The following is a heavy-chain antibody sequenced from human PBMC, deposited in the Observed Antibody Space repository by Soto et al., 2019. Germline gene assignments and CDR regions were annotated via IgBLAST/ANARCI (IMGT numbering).Heavy chain of an antibody. CDR2: IYYSGST. CDR1: GGSISSYY. V-gene: IGHV4-59*01. Sequence: NPSETLSLTCTVSGGSISSYYWSWIRQPPGKGLEWIGYIYYSGSTNYNPSLKSRVTISVDTSKNQFSLKLSSVTAADTAVYYCARAGKGTNWFDPWGQGTLVTVSS. D-gene: IGHD1-1*01. J-gene: IGHJ5*02. CDR3: ARAGKGTNWFDP.